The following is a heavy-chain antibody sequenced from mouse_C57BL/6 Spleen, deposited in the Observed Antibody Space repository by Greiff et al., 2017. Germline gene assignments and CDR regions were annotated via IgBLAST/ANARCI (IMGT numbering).Heavy chain of an antibody. CDR1: GFTFSSYA. CDR2: ISDGGSYT. Sequence: DVMLVESGGGLVKPGGSLKLSCAASGFTFSSYAMSWVRQTPEKRLEWVGTISDGGSYTYYPDNVKGRFTISRDKAENNLYLQLSHLKSEDTAMYYCATLDYYGSSRSGFGDWGQGTLVSV. CDR3: ATLDYYGSSRSGFGD. J-gene: IGHJ3*01. D-gene: IGHD1-1*01. V-gene: IGHV5-4*03.